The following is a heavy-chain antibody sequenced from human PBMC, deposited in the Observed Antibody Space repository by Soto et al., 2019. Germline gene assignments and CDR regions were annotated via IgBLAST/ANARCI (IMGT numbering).Heavy chain of an antibody. D-gene: IGHD3-16*01. V-gene: IGHV3-23*01. Sequence: EVQLLESGGGLVQPGGSLRLSCAASGFTFSSYAMSWVRQAPGKGLEWVSTISSSGGSTYYADSVKGRFTISRDNSKNTVDLQMNSWGAEDTALYYCAKDGLGANTCGSDYFGCWGQGTLVTVSS. J-gene: IGHJ4*02. CDR1: GFTFSSYA. CDR3: AKDGLGANTCGSDYFGC. CDR2: ISSSGGST.